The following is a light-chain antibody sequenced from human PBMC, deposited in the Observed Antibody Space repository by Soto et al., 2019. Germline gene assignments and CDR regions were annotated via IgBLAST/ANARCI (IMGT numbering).Light chain of an antibody. V-gene: IGKV3-15*01. CDR1: QSVSRT. CDR2: GAS. CDR3: QQCYNWPWT. Sequence: EIVMTQSPATVSVSPGERATLSCKASQSVSRTLAWYQQKPGQAPRLLIYGASTRATGIPARFSGSGSGTEFTLTISSLQSEDFAIYYCQQCYNWPWTCGQGTKVEI. J-gene: IGKJ1*01.